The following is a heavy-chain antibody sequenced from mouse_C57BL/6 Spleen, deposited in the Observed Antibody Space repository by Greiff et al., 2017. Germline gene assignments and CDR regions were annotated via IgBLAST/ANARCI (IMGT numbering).Heavy chain of an antibody. CDR1: GYAFSSSW. D-gene: IGHD2-1*01. CDR2: IDPGDGDT. J-gene: IGHJ4*01. CDR3: ARGDGNCYMDY. V-gene: IGHV1-82*01. Sequence: QVQLQQSGPELVKPGASVKISCKASGYAFSSSWMNWVKQRPGKGLEWIGRIDPGDGDTNYNGKFKGKATLTADKSSSTAYMQLSSLTSEDSAVYFCARGDGNCYMDYWGQGTSVTVSS.